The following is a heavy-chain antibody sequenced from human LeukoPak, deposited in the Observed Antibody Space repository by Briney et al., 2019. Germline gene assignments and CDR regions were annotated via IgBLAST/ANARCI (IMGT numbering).Heavy chain of an antibody. CDR2: ISSSSSYI. D-gene: IGHD3-10*02. J-gene: IGHJ4*02. V-gene: IGHV3-21*01. CDR1: GFTFSSYS. Sequence: PGGSLRLSCGVSGFTFSSYSTCWVRQAPGKGLEWVSFISSSSSYIYYADSVKGRFTISRDNAKNSLYLQMNSLRAEDTAVYYCARGTMFPYYFDYWGQGTLVTVSS. CDR3: ARGTMFPYYFDY.